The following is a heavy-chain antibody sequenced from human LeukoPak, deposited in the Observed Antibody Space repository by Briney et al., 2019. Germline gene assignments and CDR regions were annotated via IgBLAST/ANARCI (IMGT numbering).Heavy chain of an antibody. V-gene: IGHV1-46*01. CDR2: INPSGGSK. CDR3: ARDSIVVVPATIVPYFDH. D-gene: IGHD2-2*02. CDR1: GYTSTSYY. Sequence: ASVKVSCKPSGYTSTSYYMHWVRQTPGQGLECMGIINPSGGSKSYAQKVQGRGTMTRDTTTSTVYMELSSLRSEGTAVYYCARDSIVVVPATIVPYFDHWGQGTLVTVSP. J-gene: IGHJ4*02.